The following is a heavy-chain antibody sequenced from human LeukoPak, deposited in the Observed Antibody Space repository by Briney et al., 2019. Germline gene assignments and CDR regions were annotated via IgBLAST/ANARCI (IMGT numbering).Heavy chain of an antibody. CDR2: IYYGGST. V-gene: IGHV4-61*01. D-gene: IGHD3-9*01. CDR3: ASGHTDILTGYRFDY. Sequence: PSETLSLTCTVSGYSISSGYYWSWIRQPPGKGLEWIGYIYYGGSTNYNPSLKSRVTISVDTSKNQFSLKLSSVTAADTAVYYCASGHTDILTGYRFDYWGQGTLVTVSS. J-gene: IGHJ4*02. CDR1: GYSISSGYY.